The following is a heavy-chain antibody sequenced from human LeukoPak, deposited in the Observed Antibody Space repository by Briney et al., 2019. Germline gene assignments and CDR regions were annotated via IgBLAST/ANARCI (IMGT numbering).Heavy chain of an antibody. Sequence: PGGSLRLSCAASGFTFSSYGMHWVRQAPGKGLEWVAVITNNGSNKYYADSVKGRFTISRDNSKNTLYLQMNSLRAEDTAVYYCAKDRKDSSSWYSKYYYGMDVWAQGTTVTVSS. CDR2: ITNNGSNK. CDR3: AKDRKDSSSWYSKYYYGMDV. V-gene: IGHV3-30*18. CDR1: GFTFSSYG. D-gene: IGHD6-13*01. J-gene: IGHJ6*01.